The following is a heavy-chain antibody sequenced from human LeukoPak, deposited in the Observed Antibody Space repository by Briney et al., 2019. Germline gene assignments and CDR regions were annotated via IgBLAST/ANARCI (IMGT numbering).Heavy chain of an antibody. V-gene: IGHV3-23*01. D-gene: IGHD6-19*01. Sequence: PGGSLRLSCAASGFTFSSYGMSWVRQAPGKGLECVSPISGSGGSTYYADSVKGRFTISRDNSKNTLYLQMNSLRAEDTAVYYCATTTVAGTHDYWGQGTLVTVSS. CDR1: GFTFSSYG. CDR2: ISGSGGST. J-gene: IGHJ4*02. CDR3: ATTTVAGTHDY.